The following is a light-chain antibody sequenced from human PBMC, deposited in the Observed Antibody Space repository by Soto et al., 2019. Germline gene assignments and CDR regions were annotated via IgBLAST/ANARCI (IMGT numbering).Light chain of an antibody. J-gene: IGKJ1*01. V-gene: IGKV3D-15*01. Sequence: DIVMTHSQSTLSESAGDRATLSCEASQSVSSNLAWYQQKPGQAPRLLIYGASTRATDVPDRFSGSGSGADFTPSISRLEPEDVAVYYCQQRGNRPPWTFGQGTKVDIK. CDR3: QQRGNRPPWT. CDR2: GAS. CDR1: QSVSSN.